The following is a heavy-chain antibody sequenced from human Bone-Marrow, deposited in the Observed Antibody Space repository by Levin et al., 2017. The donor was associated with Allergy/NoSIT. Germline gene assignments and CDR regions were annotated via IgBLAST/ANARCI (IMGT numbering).Heavy chain of an antibody. Sequence: PGGSLRLSCVASGFTFSSSWMHWVRQAPGEGLVWVSRINTDGSTTNYADSVEGRFTISRDNAKNTLFLQMNSLRDEDTAVYYCAKDFNWNQVDYWGQGTLVTVSS. J-gene: IGHJ4*02. V-gene: IGHV3-74*01. D-gene: IGHD1-20*01. CDR3: AKDFNWNQVDY. CDR1: GFTFSSSW. CDR2: INTDGSTT.